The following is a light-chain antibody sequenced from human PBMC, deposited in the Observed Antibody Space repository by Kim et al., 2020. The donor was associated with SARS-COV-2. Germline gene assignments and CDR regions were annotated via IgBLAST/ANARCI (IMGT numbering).Light chain of an antibody. CDR3: SSYASSRSYV. CDR1: SSDVGRYKY. J-gene: IGLJ1*01. Sequence: QSALTQPASVSGSPGQSITISCTGTSSDVGRYKYVSWYQQHPGKAHKLMIYDVSERPSGVSNRFSGSKSGNTASLTISGLQAEDEANYYCSSYASSRSYVFGTGTKVTVL. V-gene: IGLV2-14*01. CDR2: DVS.